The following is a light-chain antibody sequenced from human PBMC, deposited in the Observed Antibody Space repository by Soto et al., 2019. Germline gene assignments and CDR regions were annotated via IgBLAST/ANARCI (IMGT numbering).Light chain of an antibody. V-gene: IGKV1-17*01. CDR2: AAS. J-gene: IGKJ1*01. CDR1: QGIRND. CDR3: LQHSTYPLT. Sequence: DLQMTQFPSSLSASVGDRVTITCRASQGIRNDLGWYQQKPGKAPKRLIYAASSLQSGVPSRFSSSGSGTEFTLEISSLQPEDSAVFYCLQHSTYPLTFGQGTKVEIK.